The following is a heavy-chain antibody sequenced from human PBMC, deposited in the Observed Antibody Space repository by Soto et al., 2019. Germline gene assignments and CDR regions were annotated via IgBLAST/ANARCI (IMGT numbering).Heavy chain of an antibody. CDR1: GGTFSSYA. V-gene: IGHV1-69*12. J-gene: IGHJ4*02. Sequence: QVQLVQSGAEVKKPGSSVKVSCKASGGTFSSYAISWVRQAPGQGLEWMGGIIPIFGTANYAQKFQGRVTITADESTGAADMELSSLRSEDTAVYYCARVILRSGWYDYFDYWGQGTLVTVSS. CDR3: ARVILRSGWYDYFDY. D-gene: IGHD6-19*01. CDR2: IIPIFGTA.